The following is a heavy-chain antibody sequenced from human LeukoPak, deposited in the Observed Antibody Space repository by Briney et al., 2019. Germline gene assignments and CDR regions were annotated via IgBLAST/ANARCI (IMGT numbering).Heavy chain of an antibody. D-gene: IGHD4-11*01. J-gene: IGHJ4*02. CDR2: IYYSGSS. Sequence: SETLSLACTVSGDSITNNNCYWGWVRQPPGKGLEWIASIYYSGSSYYNPSLKSRVTMSVDTSKNQFSLKLSSVTAADTAVYYCVRLDYSNFFDYWGQRNLVTVSS. CDR1: GDSITNNNCY. CDR3: VRLDYSNFFDY. V-gene: IGHV4-39*07.